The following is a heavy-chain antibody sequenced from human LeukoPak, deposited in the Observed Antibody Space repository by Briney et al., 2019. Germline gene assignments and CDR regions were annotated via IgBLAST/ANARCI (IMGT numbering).Heavy chain of an antibody. Sequence: GGSLRLSWAASGFTFSSYEMNWVRQAPGKGLEWVSYISSSGSTIYYAASVKGRFTISRDNAKNSLYLQMNSLRAEDTAVYYCARGGGGGLLAAHDYWGQGTLVTVSS. D-gene: IGHD6-6*01. CDR3: ARGGGGGLLAAHDY. CDR1: GFTFSSYE. CDR2: ISSSGSTI. J-gene: IGHJ4*02. V-gene: IGHV3-48*03.